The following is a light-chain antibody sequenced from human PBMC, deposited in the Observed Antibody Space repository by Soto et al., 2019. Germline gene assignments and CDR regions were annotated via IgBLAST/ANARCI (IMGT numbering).Light chain of an antibody. CDR1: QGVGST. J-gene: IGKJ4*01. Sequence: EVVFTQSPSTLSGSPGESATLSCRASQGVGSTLAWYQQKPGRAPRLLIYDAYIRATGIPARFSGAGSGTEFTLTISRLQSDDFAVYYCQHYLTWPLAFGGGTKVDIK. CDR2: DAY. CDR3: QHYLTWPLA. V-gene: IGKV3-15*01.